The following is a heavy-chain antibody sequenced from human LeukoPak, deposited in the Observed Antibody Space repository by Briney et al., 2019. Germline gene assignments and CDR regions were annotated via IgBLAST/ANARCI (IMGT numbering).Heavy chain of an antibody. CDR2: ISSTSSYI. V-gene: IGHV3-21*01. Sequence: GGSLRLSCAASGFTFSSYTMNWVRQAPLKGLEWVSSISSTSSYIYYADSVKGRFTISRDNAQNSLYLQMNSLRAEDTAVYYCARALESTRAHYGGNSADYWGQGTLVTVSS. J-gene: IGHJ4*02. D-gene: IGHD4-23*01. CDR3: ARALESTRAHYGGNSADY. CDR1: GFTFSSYT.